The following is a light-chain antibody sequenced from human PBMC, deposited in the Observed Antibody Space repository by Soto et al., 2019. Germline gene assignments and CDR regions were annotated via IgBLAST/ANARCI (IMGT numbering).Light chain of an antibody. CDR2: DAS. CDR3: QQYNSYWT. Sequence: DIQMTQSPSTLSASVGDRVTITCRASPSISSWLAWYQQKPGKAPKLLIYDASSLESGVPSRFSGSGSGPEFTLTISSLQPDDFATYYCQQYNSYWTFGQGTKVEIK. J-gene: IGKJ1*01. V-gene: IGKV1-5*01. CDR1: PSISSW.